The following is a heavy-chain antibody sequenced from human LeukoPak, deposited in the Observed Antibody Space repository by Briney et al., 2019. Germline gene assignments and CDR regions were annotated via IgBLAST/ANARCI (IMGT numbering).Heavy chain of an antibody. CDR1: GGSFSGYY. D-gene: IGHD3-16*02. CDR2: INHSGST. Sequence: SETLSLTCAVYGGSFSGYYWSWIRQPPGKGLEWIGEINHSGSTNYNPSLKSRVTISVDTSKNQFSLKLCSVTAADTAVYYCARVEHDYVWGSYRRDFDYWGQGTLVTVSS. V-gene: IGHV4-34*01. CDR3: ARVEHDYVWGSYRRDFDY. J-gene: IGHJ4*02.